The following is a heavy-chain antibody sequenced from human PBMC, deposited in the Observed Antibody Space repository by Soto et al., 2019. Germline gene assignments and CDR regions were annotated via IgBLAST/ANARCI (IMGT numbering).Heavy chain of an antibody. CDR2: ISYDGSNK. D-gene: IGHD2-2*02. CDR1: GFTFSSYG. Sequence: PGGSLRLSCAASGFTFSSYGMHWVRQAPGKGLEWVAVISYDGSNKYYADSVKGRFTISRDNSKNTLYLQMNSLRAEDTAVYYCANAGQLLYSRPPDYWGHGTLVTVSS. CDR3: ANAGQLLYSRPPDY. J-gene: IGHJ4*01. V-gene: IGHV3-30*18.